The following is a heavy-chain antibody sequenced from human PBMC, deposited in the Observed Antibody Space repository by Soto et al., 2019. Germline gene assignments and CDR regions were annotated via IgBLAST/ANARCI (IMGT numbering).Heavy chain of an antibody. V-gene: IGHV1-69*13. CDR2: IIPIFGTA. J-gene: IGHJ5*01. Sequence: SVKVSCKASGGTFSSYAISWVRQAPGQGLEWMGGIIPIFGTANYAQKFQGRVTITADESTSTAYMELSSLRSEDTAVYYCARTQYEPGIPGNLGPEGWFESWGQGTLVTAPQ. CDR1: GGTFSSYA. CDR3: ARTQYEPGIPGNLGPEGWFES. D-gene: IGHD1-20*01.